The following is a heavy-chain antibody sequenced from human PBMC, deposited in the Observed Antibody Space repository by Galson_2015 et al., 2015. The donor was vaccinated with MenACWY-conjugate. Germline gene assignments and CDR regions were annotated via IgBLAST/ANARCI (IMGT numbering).Heavy chain of an antibody. Sequence: SLRLSCAASGFTFNQYWMHWVRQAPGKGLVWVSRISPDGSVTNYADSVKGRFTLSRDNAKNTLYLQMNSLRGDDTAVYYCTRGNDAYGRFYPWLQGTLVTVSS. CDR2: ISPDGSVT. CDR3: TRGNDAYGRFYP. V-gene: IGHV3-74*01. J-gene: IGHJ5*02. D-gene: IGHD4-17*01. CDR1: GFTFNQYW.